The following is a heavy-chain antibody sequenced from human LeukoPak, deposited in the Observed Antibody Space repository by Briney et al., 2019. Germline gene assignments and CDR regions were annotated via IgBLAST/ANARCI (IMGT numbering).Heavy chain of an antibody. CDR2: IYYSGST. CDR1: GGSISSSSYY. D-gene: IGHD2-2*02. V-gene: IGHV4-39*07. J-gene: IGHJ3*02. Sequence: SETLSLTCTVSGGSISSSSYYWGRIRQPPGKGLEWIGSIYYSGSTYYNPSLKSRVTISVDTSKNQFSLKLSSVTAADTAVYYCARDSIVVVPAAIGGDAFDIWGQGTMVTVSS. CDR3: ARDSIVVVPAAIGGDAFDI.